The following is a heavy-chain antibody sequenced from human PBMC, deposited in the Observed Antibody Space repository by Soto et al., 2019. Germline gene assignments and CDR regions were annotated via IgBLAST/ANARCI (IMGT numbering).Heavy chain of an antibody. D-gene: IGHD5-18*01. CDR2: ISYDGSNK. CDR3: ARAQLGGYSYGYHAYYYGMDV. V-gene: IGHV3-30-3*01. J-gene: IGHJ6*02. Sequence: QVQLVESGGGVVQPGRSLRLSCAASGFTFSSYAMHWVRQAPGKGLEWVAVISYDGSNKYYADSVKGRFTISRDNSKNTLYLQMNRLRAEDTAVYYCARAQLGGYSYGYHAYYYGMDVWGQGTTVTVSS. CDR1: GFTFSSYA.